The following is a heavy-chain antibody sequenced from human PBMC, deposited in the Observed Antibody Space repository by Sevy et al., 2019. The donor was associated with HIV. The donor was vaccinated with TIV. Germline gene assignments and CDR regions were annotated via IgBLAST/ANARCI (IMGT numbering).Heavy chain of an antibody. CDR1: GGSFSGYY. J-gene: IGHJ6*02. CDR3: ARGVHAGMFDYYDSSGRPTYYYYGMDV. V-gene: IGHV4-34*01. D-gene: IGHD3-22*01. CDR2: INHSGST. Sequence: SETLSLTCAVYGGSFSGYYWSWIRQPPGKGLEWIGEINHSGSTNYNPSLKSRVTIAVDTSKNQFSLKLSFVTAADTAVYCCARGVHAGMFDYYDSSGRPTYYYYGMDVWGQGTTVTVSS.